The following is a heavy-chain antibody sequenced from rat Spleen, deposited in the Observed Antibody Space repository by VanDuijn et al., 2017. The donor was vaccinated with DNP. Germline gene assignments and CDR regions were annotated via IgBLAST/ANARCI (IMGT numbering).Heavy chain of an antibody. CDR3: ARDRPNYGGSPDY. V-gene: IGHV3-1*01. D-gene: IGHD1-11*01. CDR1: AYSITTNY. Sequence: EVQLQESGPGLVKPSQSLSLTCSVTAYSITTNYWGWIRKLPGNKMEWIGYISYSGSTGYNPSLKGRISITSDTSKNQFFLQVNSVTTEDTATYYCARDRPNYGGSPDYWGQGVMVTVSS. CDR2: ISYSGST. J-gene: IGHJ2*01.